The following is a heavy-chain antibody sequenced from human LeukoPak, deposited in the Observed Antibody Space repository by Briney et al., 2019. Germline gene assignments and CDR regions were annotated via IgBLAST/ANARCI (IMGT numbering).Heavy chain of an antibody. CDR2: IYYSGST. J-gene: IGHJ6*03. CDR1: GGSISSSSYY. V-gene: IGHV4-39*07. D-gene: IGHD3-10*01. CDR3: ARASITMVRGVIIRGAYYYMDV. Sequence: SETLSLTCTVSGGSISSSSYYWGWIRQPPGKGLEWNGSIYYSGSTYYNPSRKSRVTISVDTSKNQFSLKLSSVTAADTAVYYCARASITMVRGVIIRGAYYYMDVWGKGTTVTIPS.